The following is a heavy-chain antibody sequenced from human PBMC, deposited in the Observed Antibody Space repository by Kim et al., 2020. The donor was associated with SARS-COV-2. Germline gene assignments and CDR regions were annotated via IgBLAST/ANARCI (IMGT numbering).Heavy chain of an antibody. CDR2: IYYSGST. V-gene: IGHV4-39*07. J-gene: IGHJ6*02. CDR1: GGSISSSSYY. Sequence: SETLSLTCTVSGGSISSSSYYWGWIRQPPGKGLEWIGSIYYSGSTYYNPSLKSRVTISVDTSKNQFSLKLSSVTAADTAVYYCARDSTRYCSGGSCYRPYYYYGMDVWGQGTTVTVSS. D-gene: IGHD2-15*01. CDR3: ARDSTRYCSGGSCYRPYYYYGMDV.